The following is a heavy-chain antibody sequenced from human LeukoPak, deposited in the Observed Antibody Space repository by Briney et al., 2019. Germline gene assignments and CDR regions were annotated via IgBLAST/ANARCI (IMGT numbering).Heavy chain of an antibody. J-gene: IGHJ5*02. CDR1: GGTFSSYA. CDR3: ARARLRAAAAWFDP. D-gene: IGHD6-13*01. CDR2: INPNSGGT. Sequence: ASVKVSCKASGGTFSSYAISWVRQAPGQGLEWMGWINPNSGGTNYAQKFQGRVTMTRDTSISTAYMELSRLRSDDTAVYYCARARLRAAAAWFDPWGQGTLVTVSS. V-gene: IGHV1-2*02.